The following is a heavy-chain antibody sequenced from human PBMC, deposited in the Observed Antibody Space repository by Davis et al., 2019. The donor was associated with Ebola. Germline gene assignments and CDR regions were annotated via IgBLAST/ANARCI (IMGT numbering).Heavy chain of an antibody. V-gene: IGHV3-30*02. CDR3: AKDSSPGQWLGHDAFDI. CDR1: GFTFSSYG. D-gene: IGHD6-19*01. CDR2: IWYDGSNK. J-gene: IGHJ3*02. Sequence: GESLKISCAASGFTFSSYGMHWVRQAPGKGLEWVAVIWYDGSNKYYADSVKGRFTISRDNSKNTLYLQMNSLRAEDTAVYYCAKDSSPGQWLGHDAFDIWGQGTMVTVSS.